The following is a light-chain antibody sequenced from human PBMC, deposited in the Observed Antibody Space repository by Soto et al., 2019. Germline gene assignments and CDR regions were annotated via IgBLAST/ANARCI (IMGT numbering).Light chain of an antibody. Sequence: IVLTQSPGTLSLSPGDRATLSCRASQSVSGSYLAWYQQKPGQGPRLLIYGASTRATAIPDRFSGSGSVTDFTLTISRLEPEDCAVYYCQQYGSSPLTFGGGTKVEIK. CDR1: QSVSGSY. J-gene: IGKJ4*01. V-gene: IGKV3-20*01. CDR2: GAS. CDR3: QQYGSSPLT.